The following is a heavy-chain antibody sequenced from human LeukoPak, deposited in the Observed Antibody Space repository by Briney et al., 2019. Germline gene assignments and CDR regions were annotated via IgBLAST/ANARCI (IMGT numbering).Heavy chain of an antibody. CDR2: IRSKAYGGTR. D-gene: IGHD3-16*02. CDR3: TSSTLRLGELSVDY. V-gene: IGHV3-49*04. J-gene: IGHJ4*02. Sequence: GGSLRLSCTASGYTFGDYAMSWVRQAPGKGLEWVGFIRSKAYGGTREYAASVIGRFTISRDDSKSIAYLQMNSLKTEDTAVYYCTSSTLRLGELSVDYWGQGTLVTVSS. CDR1: GYTFGDYA.